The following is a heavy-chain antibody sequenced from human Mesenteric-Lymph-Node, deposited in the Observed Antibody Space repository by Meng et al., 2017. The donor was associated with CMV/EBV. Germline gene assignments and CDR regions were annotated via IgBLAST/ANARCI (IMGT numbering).Heavy chain of an antibody. J-gene: IGHJ3*02. CDR3: ARDVCGGDCHHDAFDI. Sequence: SETLSLTCTVSGGSISSSSYYWGWIRQPPGKGLEWIGSIYYSGSTYYNPSLQSRVTLSVDTSKNQFSLKLSSVTAADTAVYYCARDVCGGDCHHDAFDIWGQGTMVTVSS. CDR1: GGSISSSSYY. D-gene: IGHD2-21*01. CDR2: IYYSGST. V-gene: IGHV4-39*07.